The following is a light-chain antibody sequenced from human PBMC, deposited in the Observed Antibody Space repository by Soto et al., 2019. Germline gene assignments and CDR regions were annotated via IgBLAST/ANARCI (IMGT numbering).Light chain of an antibody. CDR3: PQYANLPPWT. V-gene: IGKV1-33*01. J-gene: IGKJ1*01. CDR2: DAS. Sequence: DIQMTQSPSSLSASVGDRVTITCQASQDISNYLNWYQQKPGKAPKLLIYDASNLETGVPSRFSGSGSGTDFTFTISSLQPEDIATYYCPQYANLPPWTFGQGTKVEIK. CDR1: QDISNY.